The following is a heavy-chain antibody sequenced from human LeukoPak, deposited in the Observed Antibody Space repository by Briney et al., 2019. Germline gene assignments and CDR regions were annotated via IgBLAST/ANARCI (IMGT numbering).Heavy chain of an antibody. CDR3: ARETLLRFLEWLPSRANWFDP. CDR1: GGSFSGYY. V-gene: IGHV4-34*01. D-gene: IGHD3-3*01. J-gene: IGHJ5*02. Sequence: PSETLSLTCAAYGGSFSGYYWSWIRQPPGKGLEWIGEINHSGSTNYNPSLKSRVTISVDTSKNQFSLKLSSVTAADTAVYYCARETLLRFLEWLPSRANWFDPWGQGTLVTVSS. CDR2: INHSGST.